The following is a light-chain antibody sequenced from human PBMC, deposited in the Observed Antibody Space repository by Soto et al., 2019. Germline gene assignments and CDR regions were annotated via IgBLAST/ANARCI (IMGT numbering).Light chain of an antibody. CDR2: DAS. Sequence: DIQMSQSPSSLSASVGDRVTITCRASHNIERWMAWYQQKPGKAPSLLIFDASTLHSGVPSRFSGSGSGTDFILTISSLQPDDFATYYCQQFAISTTFGQGTKVDIK. J-gene: IGKJ1*01. CDR1: HNIERW. V-gene: IGKV1-5*01. CDR3: QQFAISTT.